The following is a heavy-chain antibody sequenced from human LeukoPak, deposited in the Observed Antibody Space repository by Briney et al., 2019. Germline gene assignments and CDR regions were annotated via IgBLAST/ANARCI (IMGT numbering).Heavy chain of an antibody. CDR3: ARVRYYDSSSDLAY. Sequence: ASVKVSCKASGYTFTDYYIHWVRQAPGQGLEWMGWINPNSGGTNYAQKFQSRVTMTRDTSISTAYMELRRLRSDDTAVYYCARVRYYDSSSDLAYWGQGTPVIVSS. CDR2: INPNSGGT. V-gene: IGHV1-2*02. D-gene: IGHD3-22*01. CDR1: GYTFTDYY. J-gene: IGHJ4*02.